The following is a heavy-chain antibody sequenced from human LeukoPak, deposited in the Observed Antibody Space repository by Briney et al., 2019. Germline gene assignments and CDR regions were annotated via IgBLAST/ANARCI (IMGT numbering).Heavy chain of an antibody. Sequence: GGSLRLSCAASGLTFSSYNMNWVRQAPGKGLEWVSSISSSSSYIYYADSVKGRFTISRDNAKNSLYLQMNSLRAEDTAVYYCARIAGGFYYYYYMDVWGKGTTVTVSS. CDR1: GLTFSSYN. CDR3: ARIAGGFYYYYYMDV. V-gene: IGHV3-21*01. J-gene: IGHJ6*03. CDR2: ISSSSSYI.